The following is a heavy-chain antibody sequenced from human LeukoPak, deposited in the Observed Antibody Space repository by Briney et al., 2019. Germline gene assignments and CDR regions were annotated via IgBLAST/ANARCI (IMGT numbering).Heavy chain of an antibody. J-gene: IGHJ4*02. V-gene: IGHV1-18*04. D-gene: IGHD3-22*01. CDR3: ARDRYYDSSGYPDY. CDR2: ISAYNGNT. Sequence: ASVKVSCKASGYTFTTYYMHWVRQAPGQGLEWMGWISAYNGNTNYAQKLQGRVTMTTDTSTSTAYMELRSLRSDDTAVYYCARDRYYDSSGYPDYWGQGTLVTVSS. CDR1: GYTFTTYY.